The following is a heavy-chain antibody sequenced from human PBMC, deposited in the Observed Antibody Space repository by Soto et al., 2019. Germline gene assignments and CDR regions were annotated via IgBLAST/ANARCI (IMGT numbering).Heavy chain of an antibody. CDR1: GFTFSDYY. J-gene: IGHJ5*02. CDR2: ISSSGSTI. V-gene: IGHV3-11*01. CDR3: ARLRYFDWLSPFDP. D-gene: IGHD3-9*01. Sequence: PGGSLRLSCAASGFTFSDYYMSWIRQAPGKGLEWVSYISSSGSTIYYADSVKGRFTISRDNAKNSLYLQMNSLRAEDTAVYYCARLRYFDWLSPFDPWGRGTLVTVSS.